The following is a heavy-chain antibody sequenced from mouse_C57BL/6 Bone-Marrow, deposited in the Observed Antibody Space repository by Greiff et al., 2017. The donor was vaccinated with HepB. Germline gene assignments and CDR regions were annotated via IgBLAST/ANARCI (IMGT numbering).Heavy chain of an antibody. CDR3: ASLDSSGFRYYFDY. J-gene: IGHJ2*01. CDR1: GYAFSSSW. CDR2: IYPGDGDT. D-gene: IGHD3-2*02. Sequence: QVQLQQSGPELVKPGASVKISCKASGYAFSSSWMNWVKQRPGKGLEWIGRIYPGDGDTNYNGKFKGKATLTADKSSSTAYMQLSSLTSEDSAVYFCASLDSSGFRYYFDYWGQGTTLTVSS. V-gene: IGHV1-82*01.